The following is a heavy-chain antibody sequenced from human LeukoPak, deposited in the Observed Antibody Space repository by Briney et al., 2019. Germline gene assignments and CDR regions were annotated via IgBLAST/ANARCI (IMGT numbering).Heavy chain of an antibody. Sequence: SETLSLTCTVSGGSISTYYWNWIRQPPGKGLEWIGYISTTGITTYNPSLKRRVTISVDTSKSQFSLKLSSVTAADTAVYYCARSGGYSSSWSLWGQGTLVTVSS. CDR3: ARSGGYSSSWSL. V-gene: IGHV4-59*01. J-gene: IGHJ4*02. D-gene: IGHD6-13*01. CDR1: GGSISTYY. CDR2: ISTTGIT.